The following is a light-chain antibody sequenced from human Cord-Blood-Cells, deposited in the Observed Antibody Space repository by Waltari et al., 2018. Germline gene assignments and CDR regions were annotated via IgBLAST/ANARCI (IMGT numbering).Light chain of an antibody. J-gene: IGKJ1*01. Sequence: DIQMTQSPSSLSASVGDRVTITCRASQSISSYVNWYQQKPGKAPKLLIYAASSLQSGVPSRFSGSASATDFTLTISSQQPEEVATYYCQQSYSTPWTFGQGTKVEIK. CDR3: QQSYSTPWT. V-gene: IGKV1-39*01. CDR2: AAS. CDR1: QSISSY.